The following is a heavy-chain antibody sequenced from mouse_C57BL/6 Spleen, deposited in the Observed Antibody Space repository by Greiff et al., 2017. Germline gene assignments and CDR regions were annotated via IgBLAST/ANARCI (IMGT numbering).Heavy chain of an antibody. CDR3: AGGEITTVVATGYFDY. CDR1: GYAFSSYW. D-gene: IGHD1-1*01. J-gene: IGHJ2*01. V-gene: IGHV1-80*01. CDR2: IYPDDGGT. Sequence: VKLQQSGAELVKPGASVKISCKASGYAFSSYWMNWVKQRPGKGLEWIGHIYPDDGGTNYNGKFKGKATLTVDKSSSTAYMQLCILTSEDSAVYCCAGGEITTVVATGYFDYWGQGTTLTVSS.